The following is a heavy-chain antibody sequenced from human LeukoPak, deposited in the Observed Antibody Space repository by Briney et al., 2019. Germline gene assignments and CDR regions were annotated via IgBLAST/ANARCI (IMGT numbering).Heavy chain of an antibody. CDR1: GFTFSSFG. Sequence: GGSLRLPCAASGFTFSSFGMHWVRQAPGKGLEWVAVIWYDASNKYYADSVKGRLTISRDNSKNKLYLQMNSLRDDDTAVYYCVRGVGVSRFLILDSWGEGTPVIVSS. CDR2: IWYDASNK. J-gene: IGHJ5*01. CDR3: VRGVGVSRFLILDS. V-gene: IGHV3-33*01. D-gene: IGHD6-13*01.